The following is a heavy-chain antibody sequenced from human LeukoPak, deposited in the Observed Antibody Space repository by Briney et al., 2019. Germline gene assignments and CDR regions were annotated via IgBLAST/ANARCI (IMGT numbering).Heavy chain of an antibody. D-gene: IGHD3-22*01. V-gene: IGHV1-18*01. Sequence: ASVKVSCKASGYTFTSYGISWVRQAPGQGPEWMGWISAYNGITNYAQKLQGRVTMTTDTSTSTAYMELRSLRSDDTAVYYCARGKKRYYDSSPFDPWGQGTLVTVSS. J-gene: IGHJ5*02. CDR2: ISAYNGIT. CDR3: ARGKKRYYDSSPFDP. CDR1: GYTFTSYG.